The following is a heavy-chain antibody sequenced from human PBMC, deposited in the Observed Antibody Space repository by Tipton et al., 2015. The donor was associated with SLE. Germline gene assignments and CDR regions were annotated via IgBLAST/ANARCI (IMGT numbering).Heavy chain of an antibody. V-gene: IGHV1-2*02. J-gene: IGHJ4*02. Sequence: QSGPEVKKPGASVKVSCKASGYTFTGYEIHWVRQAPGQGLEWMGWINPKSGGTKSAQKFQGRVTVTRDTSNTTAYMEVRRLRSDDAAVYYCVRGTYVDRPLGSAAGASPGYWGLGTLITVSS. CDR2: INPKSGGT. D-gene: IGHD6-13*01. CDR1: GYTFTGYE. CDR3: VRGTYVDRPLGSAAGASPGY.